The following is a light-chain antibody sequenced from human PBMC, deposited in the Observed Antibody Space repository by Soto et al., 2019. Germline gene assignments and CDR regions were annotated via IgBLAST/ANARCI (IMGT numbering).Light chain of an antibody. V-gene: IGLV1-47*02. CDR2: SNN. J-gene: IGLJ2*01. Sequence: QSVLTQPPSASGTPGQRVTISCSGSSSNIGSNYVYWYQQLPGTAPKLLIYSNNQRPSGVPDRFSGSKSGTSASLAISGLRSEDEADYYGAAWDDSLSGHVVFGGGTKLTVL. CDR1: SSNIGSNY. CDR3: AAWDDSLSGHVV.